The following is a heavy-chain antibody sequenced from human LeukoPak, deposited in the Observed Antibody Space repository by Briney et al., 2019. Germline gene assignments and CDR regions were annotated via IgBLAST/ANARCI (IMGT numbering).Heavy chain of an antibody. J-gene: IGHJ5*02. V-gene: IGHV1-18*01. CDR1: GYTFTSYG. CDR2: ISAYNGNT. D-gene: IGHD3-3*01. CDR3: ARAPYDFWSGNNWFDP. Sequence: GASVKASCKASGYTFTSYGISWVRQAPGQGLEWMGWISAYNGNTNYAQKLQGRVTMTTDTSTSTAYMELRSLRSDDTAVYYCARAPYDFWSGNNWFDPWGQGTLVTVSS.